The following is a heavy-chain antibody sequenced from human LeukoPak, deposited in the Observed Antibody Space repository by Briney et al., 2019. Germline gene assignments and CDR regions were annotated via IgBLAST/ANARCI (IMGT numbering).Heavy chain of an antibody. V-gene: IGHV4-59*01. CDR1: GGSISSYY. CDR3: ARTYYYDSSGYYRFYYFDY. D-gene: IGHD3-22*01. J-gene: IGHJ4*02. CDR2: IYYSGST. Sequence: SETLSLTCTVSGGSISSYYWSWIRQPPGKELEWIGYIYYSGSTNYNPSLKSRVTISVDTSKNQFSLKLSSVTAADTAVYYCARTYYYDSSGYYRFYYFDYWGQGTLVTVSS.